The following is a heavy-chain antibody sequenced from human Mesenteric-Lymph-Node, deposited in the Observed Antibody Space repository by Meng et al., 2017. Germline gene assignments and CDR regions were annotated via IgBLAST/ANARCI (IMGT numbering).Heavy chain of an antibody. V-gene: IGHV3-66*02. J-gene: IGHJ4*02. Sequence: GESLKISCAASGFTFSSYEMNWVRQAPGKGLEWVSVIYSGGSTYYADSVKGRFTISRDNSKNTLYLQMNSLRAEDTAVYYCASSNTYSSGVDYWGQGTLVTVSS. D-gene: IGHD6-19*01. CDR2: IYSGGST. CDR1: GFTFSSYE. CDR3: ASSNTYSSGVDY.